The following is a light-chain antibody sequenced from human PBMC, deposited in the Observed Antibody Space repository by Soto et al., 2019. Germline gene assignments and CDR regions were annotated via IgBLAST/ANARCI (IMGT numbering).Light chain of an antibody. CDR1: SSDVGGYKY. CDR2: DFT. Sequence: QSVLTQPASVSGSPGQSITISCTGTSSDVGGYKYVSWYQQHPDKAPKLIIYDFTNRPSGISNRFSGSKSGNTASLTISGLQAEDEADYYCSSYTSSSSYVFGTGTKVTV. CDR3: SSYTSSSSYV. J-gene: IGLJ1*01. V-gene: IGLV2-14*01.